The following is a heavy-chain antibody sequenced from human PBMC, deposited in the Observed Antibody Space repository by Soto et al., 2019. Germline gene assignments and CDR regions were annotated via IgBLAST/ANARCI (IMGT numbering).Heavy chain of an antibody. CDR2: INPNNGVT. CDR3: AAAAIPVAGRHPDF. Sequence: QVQLVQSGAEVKRPGASVKVSCKASGYMFTGFYLHWVRQAPGQGLEWMGWINPNNGVTTYAKNFQGRVTMTRDSSISTAYMELSSLRPDDTAVYFCAAAAIPVAGRHPDFWGQGIVVTVS. D-gene: IGHD6-19*01. J-gene: IGHJ4*02. CDR1: GYMFTGFY. V-gene: IGHV1-2*02.